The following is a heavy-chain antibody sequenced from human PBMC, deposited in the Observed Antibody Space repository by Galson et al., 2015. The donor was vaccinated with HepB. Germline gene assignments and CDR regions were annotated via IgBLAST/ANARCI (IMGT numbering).Heavy chain of an antibody. CDR1: GFTFSTYS. D-gene: IGHD5-18*01. Sequence: SLRLSCAASGFTFSTYSMNWVRQAPGKGLEWVSSISSSSSYIYYADSVKGRFTISRDNAKNSLYLQTNSLRAEDTAVYYCARDLRRPRDTWIQLWVLYGVDVWGQGTTVAVSS. J-gene: IGHJ6*02. V-gene: IGHV3-21*01. CDR3: ARDLRRPRDTWIQLWVLYGVDV. CDR2: ISSSSSYI.